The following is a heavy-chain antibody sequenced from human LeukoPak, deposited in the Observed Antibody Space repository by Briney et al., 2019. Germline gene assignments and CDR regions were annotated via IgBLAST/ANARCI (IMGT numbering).Heavy chain of an antibody. J-gene: IGHJ6*02. CDR2: IYYSGSS. D-gene: IGHD3-10*01. CDR3: ARGLRSPPRANMVRGVHYYYYGMDV. V-gene: IGHV4-59*13. Sequence: SETLSLTCTVSGGSISNYYWSWIRQPPGKGLEWIGYIYYSGSSNYNPSLKSRGTISVDTSKNQVSLKLTSVTAADTAVYYCARGLRSPPRANMVRGVHYYYYGMDVWGQGTTVTVSS. CDR1: GGSISNYY.